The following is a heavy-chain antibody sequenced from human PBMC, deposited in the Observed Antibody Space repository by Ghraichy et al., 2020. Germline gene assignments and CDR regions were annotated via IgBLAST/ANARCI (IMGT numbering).Heavy chain of an antibody. V-gene: IGHV3-7*01. CDR1: GFTFSNYW. D-gene: IGHD1-26*01. J-gene: IGHJ4*02. CDR2: IKEDGSDK. Sequence: GGSLRLSCAASGFTFSNYWMSWVRQAPGKGLEWVANIKEDGSDKYYVDSVKGRFTISRDNAKNSVYLRMDSLRVEDTAVYYCATWDNSGSHQGFDSWGQGTVVTVSS. CDR3: ATWDNSGSHQGFDS.